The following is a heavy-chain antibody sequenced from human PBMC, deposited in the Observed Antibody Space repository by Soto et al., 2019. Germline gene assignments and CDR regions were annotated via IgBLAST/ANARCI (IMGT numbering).Heavy chain of an antibody. Sequence: SETLSLTCAVYGGSFSGYYWSWIRQPPGKGLEWIGEINHSGSTNYNPSLKSRVTISVDTSKNQFSLKLSSVTAADTAVYYCARTAMVLSYNWFDPWGQGTLVTVSS. CDR1: GGSFSGYY. J-gene: IGHJ5*02. CDR3: ARTAMVLSYNWFDP. D-gene: IGHD5-18*01. V-gene: IGHV4-34*01. CDR2: INHSGST.